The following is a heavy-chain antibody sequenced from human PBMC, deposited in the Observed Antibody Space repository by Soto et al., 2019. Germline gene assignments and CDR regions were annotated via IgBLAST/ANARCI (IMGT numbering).Heavy chain of an antibody. V-gene: IGHV1-18*01. Sequence: QIQLLQSGAEVKKPGASVKVTCKASGYTFRNFGISWVRQAPGQGLEWMGWMSAYNANANYAQKFQGRLTMNAETSTSTAYMELRSLRSDDTAVYYCARENSYFDYWGQGTLVTVSS. J-gene: IGHJ4*02. CDR1: GYTFRNFG. CDR2: MSAYNANA. CDR3: ARENSYFDY.